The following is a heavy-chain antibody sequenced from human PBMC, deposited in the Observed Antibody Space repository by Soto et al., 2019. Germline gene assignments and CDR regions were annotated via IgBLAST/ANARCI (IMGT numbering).Heavy chain of an antibody. CDR3: ARDLGAVTGHFDY. D-gene: IGHD6-19*01. CDR1: GGSISSPDW. J-gene: IGHJ4*02. V-gene: IGHV4-4*02. CDR2: IYHTGRT. Sequence: QVQLQESGPGLVKPSGTLSLTCAVSGGSISSPDWWSWVRQPPGKGLEWFGEIYHTGRTNYNPSLKSRVTRSVDNSKNQFSLKLSSVTAADTAVYYCARDLGAVTGHFDYWGQGALVTVSS.